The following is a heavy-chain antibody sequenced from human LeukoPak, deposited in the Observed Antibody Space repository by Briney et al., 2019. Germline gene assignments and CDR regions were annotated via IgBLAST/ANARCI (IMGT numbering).Heavy chain of an antibody. Sequence: PGGSLRLSCAASGFTFDDYAMHWVRQAPGKGLEWVSGISWNSGSIGYADSVKGRFTISRDNAKNSLYLQMNSPRSEDTAVYYCARASRDYGDYPGYYGMDVWGQGTTVTVSS. J-gene: IGHJ6*02. D-gene: IGHD4-17*01. CDR1: GFTFDDYA. V-gene: IGHV3-9*01. CDR3: ARASRDYGDYPGYYGMDV. CDR2: ISWNSGSI.